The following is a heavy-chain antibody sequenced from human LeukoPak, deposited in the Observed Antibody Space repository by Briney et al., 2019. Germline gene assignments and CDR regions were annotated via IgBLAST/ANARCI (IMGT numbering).Heavy chain of an antibody. CDR3: AKIGGYSSGWYDSSHDYFDY. CDR2: ISYDGSNK. V-gene: IGHV3-30*18. CDR1: GFTFSSYG. J-gene: IGHJ4*02. D-gene: IGHD6-19*01. Sequence: GRSLRLSCAASGFTFSSYGMHWVRQAPGKGLEWVAVISYDGSNKYYADSVKGRFTISRDNSKNTLYLQMNSLRAEDTAVYYRAKIGGYSSGWYDSSHDYFDYWGQGTLVTVSS.